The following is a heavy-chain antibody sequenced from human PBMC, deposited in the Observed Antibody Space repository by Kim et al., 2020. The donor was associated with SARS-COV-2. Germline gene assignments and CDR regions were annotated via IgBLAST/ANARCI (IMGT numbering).Heavy chain of an antibody. CDR2: IYYSGST. D-gene: IGHD3-10*01. Sequence: SETLSLTCTVSGGSISSYYWSWIRQPPGKGLEWIGYIYYSGSTNYNPSLKSRITISVDTSKNQFSLNLSSVTAADTAVYYYARAPAYYYGWGSYFGHF. J-gene: IGHJ4*01. CDR1: GGSISSYY. CDR3: ARAPAYYYGWGSYFGHF. V-gene: IGHV4-59*01.